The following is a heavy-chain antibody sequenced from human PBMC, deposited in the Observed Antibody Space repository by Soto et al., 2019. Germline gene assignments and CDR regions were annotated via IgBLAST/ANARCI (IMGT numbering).Heavy chain of an antibody. Sequence: GGSLRLSCAASGFTFSSYAMSWVRQAPGKGLEWVSAISGSGGSTYYTDSVKGRFTISSDNSKNTLYLQMNSLRAEDTAVYYCATEKWLATFDYWGQGTLVTVSS. J-gene: IGHJ4*02. CDR1: GFTFSSYA. D-gene: IGHD6-19*01. CDR2: ISGSGGST. CDR3: ATEKWLATFDY. V-gene: IGHV3-23*01.